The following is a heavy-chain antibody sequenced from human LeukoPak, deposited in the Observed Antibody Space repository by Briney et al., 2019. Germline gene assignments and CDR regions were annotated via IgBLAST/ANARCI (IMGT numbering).Heavy chain of an antibody. V-gene: IGHV4-59*08. CDR3: ARLYSYGAPFDY. CDR2: IYYSGST. J-gene: IGHJ4*02. D-gene: IGHD5-18*01. Sequence: CIGYIYYSGSTNYTPSLKSRVTISVDTSKNQFSLKLSSVTAADTAVYYCARLYSYGAPFDYWGQGTLVTVSS.